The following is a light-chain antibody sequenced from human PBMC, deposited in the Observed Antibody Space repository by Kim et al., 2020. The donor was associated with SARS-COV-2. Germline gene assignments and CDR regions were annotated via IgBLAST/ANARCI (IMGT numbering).Light chain of an antibody. Sequence: QSVTISCTGTSSDVGGYNYVSWYQQYPGKAPKLMIYGVTKRHSGVPDRFSGSKSGNTASLTISALQAEDEADYYCCSYAGSYTLYVFGTGTKVTVL. CDR1: SSDVGGYNY. J-gene: IGLJ1*01. V-gene: IGLV2-11*01. CDR3: CSYAGSYTLYV. CDR2: GVT.